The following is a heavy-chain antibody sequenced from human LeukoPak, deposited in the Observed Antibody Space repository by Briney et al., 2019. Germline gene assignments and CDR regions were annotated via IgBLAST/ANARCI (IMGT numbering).Heavy chain of an antibody. J-gene: IGHJ4*02. D-gene: IGHD3-10*01. CDR1: GYTFTSYG. Sequence: RASVKVSCKASGYTFTSYGISWVRQAPGQGLEWMGWISAYNGNTNYAQKLQGRGTMTTDTSTSTAYMELRSLRSDDTAVYYCARDRGTMVRGVTAYWGQGTLVTVSS. CDR3: ARDRGTMVRGVTAY. CDR2: ISAYNGNT. V-gene: IGHV1-18*01.